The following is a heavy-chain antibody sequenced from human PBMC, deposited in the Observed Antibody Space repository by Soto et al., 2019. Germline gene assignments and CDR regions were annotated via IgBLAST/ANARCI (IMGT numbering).Heavy chain of an antibody. J-gene: IGHJ5*02. CDR1: GYTFTSYG. Sequence: ASVKVSCKASGYTFTSYGISWVRQAPGQGLEWMGWISAYNGNTNYAQKLQGRVTMTTDTSTSTAYMELRSLRSDDTAVYYCARDLRVLEWLLVFDPEGNWFEPWGQGTLVTVSS. V-gene: IGHV1-18*01. D-gene: IGHD3-3*01. CDR3: ARDLRVLEWLLVFDPEGNWFEP. CDR2: ISAYNGNT.